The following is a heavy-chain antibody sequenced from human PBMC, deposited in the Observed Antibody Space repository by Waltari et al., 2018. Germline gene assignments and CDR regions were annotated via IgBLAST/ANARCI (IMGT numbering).Heavy chain of an antibody. V-gene: IGHV3-30*18. Sequence: QVQLVESGGGVVQPGRPLRLSCAASGFTFSSYGMHWVRQAPGKGLEWVAVISYDGSNKYYADSVKGRFTISRDNSKNTLYLQMNSLRAEDTAVYYCAKGTRITIFGVVSTYDAFDIWGQGTMVTVSS. D-gene: IGHD3-3*01. J-gene: IGHJ3*02. CDR3: AKGTRITIFGVVSTYDAFDI. CDR2: ISYDGSNK. CDR1: GFTFSSYG.